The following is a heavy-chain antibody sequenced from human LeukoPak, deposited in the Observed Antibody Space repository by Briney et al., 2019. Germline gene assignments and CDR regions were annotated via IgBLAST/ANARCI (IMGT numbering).Heavy chain of an antibody. Sequence: PSETLSLTCTVSGGSISSSSYYWGWIRQPPGKGLEWIGEINHSGSTNYNPSLKSRVTISVDTSKNQFSLKLSSVTAADTAVYYCARVGPNGKIDYWGQGTLVTVSS. CDR2: INHSGST. D-gene: IGHD1-26*01. V-gene: IGHV4-39*07. J-gene: IGHJ4*02. CDR1: GGSISSSSYY. CDR3: ARVGPNGKIDY.